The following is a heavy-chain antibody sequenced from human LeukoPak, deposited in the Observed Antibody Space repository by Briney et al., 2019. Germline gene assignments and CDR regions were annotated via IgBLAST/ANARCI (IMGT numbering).Heavy chain of an antibody. CDR3: AGGYGSGSYSA. D-gene: IGHD3-10*01. V-gene: IGHV3-11*01. CDR1: GFTFSDYY. J-gene: IGHJ5*02. CDR2: ISYSGS. Sequence: GGSLRLSCAASGFTFSDYYMSWIRQAPGKGLEWVSYISYSGSSYADSVKGRFTISRDNAENSLYLQMNSLRVEDTALYYCAGGYGSGSYSAWGQGTLVTVSS.